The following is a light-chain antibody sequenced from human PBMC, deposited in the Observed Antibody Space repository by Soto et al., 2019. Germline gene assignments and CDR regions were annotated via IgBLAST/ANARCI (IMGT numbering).Light chain of an antibody. CDR1: QSVSSW. J-gene: IGKJ2*01. CDR3: QQYNSYPNT. V-gene: IGKV1-5*01. Sequence: IQMTQSPSTLSASVGDRVTITCPASQSVSSWLAWYQQKPGKAPKLLIYDASNLESGVPSTFGGSGSGTEFTLTISSLQPDDVATYFCQQYNSYPNTFGQGTKVDIK. CDR2: DAS.